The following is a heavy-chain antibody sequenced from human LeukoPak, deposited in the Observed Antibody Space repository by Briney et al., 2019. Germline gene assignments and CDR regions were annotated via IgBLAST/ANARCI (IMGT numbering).Heavy chain of an antibody. Sequence: PGGSLRLSCAASGFTFDDYGMHWVRQAPGKGLEWVSGISWNSGSIGYADSVKGRFTISRDNAKNSLYLQMNSLRAEDTALYYCAKVGYSGYESLYFDYWGQGTLVTVSS. J-gene: IGHJ4*02. V-gene: IGHV3-9*01. CDR3: AKVGYSGYESLYFDY. CDR2: ISWNSGSI. CDR1: GFTFDDYG. D-gene: IGHD5-12*01.